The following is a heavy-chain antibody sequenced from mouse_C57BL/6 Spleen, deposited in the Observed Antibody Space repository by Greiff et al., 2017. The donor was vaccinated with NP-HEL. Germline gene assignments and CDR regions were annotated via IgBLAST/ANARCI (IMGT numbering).Heavy chain of an antibody. Sequence: VQLQQSGAELVRPGTSVKVSCKASGYAFTNYLIEWVKQRPGQGLEWIGVINPGSGGTNYNEKFKGKATLTADKSSSTAYMQLSSLTSEDSAVYFCARAVSGAMDYWGQGTSVTVSS. J-gene: IGHJ4*01. D-gene: IGHD1-1*01. V-gene: IGHV1-54*01. CDR3: ARAVSGAMDY. CDR1: GYAFTNYL. CDR2: INPGSGGT.